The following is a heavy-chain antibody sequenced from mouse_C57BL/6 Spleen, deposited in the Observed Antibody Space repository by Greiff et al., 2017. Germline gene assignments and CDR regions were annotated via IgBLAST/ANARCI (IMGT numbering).Heavy chain of an antibody. CDR3: ARLYGPYWYFDV. Sequence: VQLQQPGAELVKPGASVKLSCKASGYTFTSYWMHWVKQRPGQGLEWIGMIHPNSGSTNYNEKFKSKATLTVDKSSSTAYMQLSSLTSEDSAVYYCARLYGPYWYFDVWGTGTTVTVSS. D-gene: IGHD1-1*02. V-gene: IGHV1-64*01. CDR2: IHPNSGST. J-gene: IGHJ1*03. CDR1: GYTFTSYW.